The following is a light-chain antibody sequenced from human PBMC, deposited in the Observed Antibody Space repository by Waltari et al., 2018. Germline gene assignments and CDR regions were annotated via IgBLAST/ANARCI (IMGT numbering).Light chain of an antibody. CDR3: QQYDVSVLT. Sequence: IVLTQSPDTMSLSPGQRATLSCRVSQTINNNFLVWYQQKPGQAPSLIILGASSRATVFPDRFVCSGSGTDFTLTISSLKPEDSAVYYCQQYDVSVLTFGGVTKVEI. CDR1: QTINNNF. V-gene: IGKV3-20*01. CDR2: GAS. J-gene: IGKJ4*01.